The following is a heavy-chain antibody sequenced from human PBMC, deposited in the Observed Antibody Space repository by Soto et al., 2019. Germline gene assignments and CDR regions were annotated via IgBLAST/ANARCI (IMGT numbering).Heavy chain of an antibody. Sequence: GASVKVSCKASGGTFSSYAISWVRQAPGQGLEWMGGIIPIFGTANYAQKFQGRVTITADKSTSTAYMELSSLRSEDTAVYYCASSSQLRGAFDIWGQGTMVTVSS. CDR1: GGTFSSYA. J-gene: IGHJ3*02. V-gene: IGHV1-69*06. D-gene: IGHD6-6*01. CDR2: IIPIFGTA. CDR3: ASSSQLRGAFDI.